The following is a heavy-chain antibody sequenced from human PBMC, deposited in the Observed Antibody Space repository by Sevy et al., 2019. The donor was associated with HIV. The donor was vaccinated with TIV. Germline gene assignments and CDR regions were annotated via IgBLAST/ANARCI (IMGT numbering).Heavy chain of an antibody. D-gene: IGHD3-10*01. CDR1: GFTFGNYW. V-gene: IGHV3-74*01. J-gene: IGHJ3*02. CDR3: GREMISMVPGVPDAFDI. Sequence: GGSLRLSCAASGFTFGNYWMHWVRQAPGKGLVWISRINNDGSNTNYADSVKGRFTTSRDNAKNTLYLQMNSLRAEDMAVYYCGREMISMVPGVPDAFDIWGQGTMVTVSS. CDR2: INNDGSNT.